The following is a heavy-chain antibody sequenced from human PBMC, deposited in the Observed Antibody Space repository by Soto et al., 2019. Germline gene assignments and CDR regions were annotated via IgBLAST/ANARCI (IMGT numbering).Heavy chain of an antibody. V-gene: IGHV1-18*01. Sequence: ASVKVSCKASGYTFTSYGISWVRQAPGQGLEWMGWVNAYNGNTNYAQKFQGRVTMTTDTSTSTAYMELRSLRADDTALYYCALRWWATPGPSDYWGQGTLVTVSS. CDR3: ALRWWATPGPSDY. CDR1: GYTFTSYG. D-gene: IGHD3-16*01. J-gene: IGHJ4*02. CDR2: VNAYNGNT.